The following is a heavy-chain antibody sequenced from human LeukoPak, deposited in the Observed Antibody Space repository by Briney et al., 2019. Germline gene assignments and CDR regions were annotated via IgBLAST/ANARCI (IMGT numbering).Heavy chain of an antibody. D-gene: IGHD2-15*01. CDR2: IWYDGSNK. CDR3: TREDIKEPYTVD. Sequence: GGSLRLSCAASGFTFSSYGMHWVRQAPGKGLEWVAVIWYDGSNKYYADSVKGRFTISRDTANNTLFLQLTGLRAEDTAVYYCTREDIKEPYTVDWGQGTLVTVSS. J-gene: IGHJ4*02. CDR1: GFTFSSYG. V-gene: IGHV3-33*01.